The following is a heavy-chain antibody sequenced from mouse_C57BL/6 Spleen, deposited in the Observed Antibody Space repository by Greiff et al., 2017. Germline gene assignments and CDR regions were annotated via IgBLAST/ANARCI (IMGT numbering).Heavy chain of an antibody. Sequence: LQESGPELVKPGASVKISCKASGYSFTSYYIHWVKQRPGQGLEWIGWIYPGSGNTKYNEKFKGKATLTADTSSSTAYMQLSSLTSEDSAVYYCARLGGSSYDYAMDYWGQGTSVTVSS. V-gene: IGHV1-66*01. CDR2: IYPGSGNT. CDR1: GYSFTSYY. J-gene: IGHJ4*01. D-gene: IGHD1-1*01. CDR3: ARLGGSSYDYAMDY.